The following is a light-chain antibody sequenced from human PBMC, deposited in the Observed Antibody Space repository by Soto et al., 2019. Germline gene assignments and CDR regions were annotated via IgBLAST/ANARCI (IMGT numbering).Light chain of an antibody. V-gene: IGKV3-15*01. CDR3: QQYNTWPPWT. CDR1: QSVSSN. Sequence: EIVMTQSPATLSVSPGERATLSCRASQSVSSNLAWYQQKPGQAPMLLIYAASTRATGIPARFSGSGSGTEFTLTISSLQSEDFAVYYCQQYNTWPPWTFGQGTKVEIK. CDR2: AAS. J-gene: IGKJ1*01.